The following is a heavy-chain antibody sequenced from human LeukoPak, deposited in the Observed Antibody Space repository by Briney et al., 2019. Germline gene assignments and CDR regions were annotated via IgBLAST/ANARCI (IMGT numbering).Heavy chain of an antibody. D-gene: IGHD3-10*01. CDR2: ISSNGGST. CDR3: ARDFGSGSYPSYYFDY. V-gene: IGHV3-64*01. CDR1: GFTFSSYA. J-gene: IGHJ4*02. Sequence: GGSLRLSCAASGFTFSSYAMHWVRQAPGKGLEYVSAISSNGGSTYYANSVKGRFTISRDNSKNTLYLQMGSLRAEDMAVYYCARDFGSGSYPSYYFDYWGQGTLVTVSS.